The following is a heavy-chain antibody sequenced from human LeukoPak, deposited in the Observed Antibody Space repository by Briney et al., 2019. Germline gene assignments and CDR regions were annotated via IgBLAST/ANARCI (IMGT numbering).Heavy chain of an antibody. Sequence: PGGSLRLSCAASGFTFSSYAMNWVRQAPGKGLEWVSSISGSGGNTYYADSVKGRFTISRDNSKNTLYLQMNSLRVEDTAVYYFAKDYSSGWYDYWGQGTLVTVSS. J-gene: IGHJ4*02. D-gene: IGHD6-19*01. CDR3: AKDYSSGWYDY. V-gene: IGHV3-23*01. CDR2: ISGSGGNT. CDR1: GFTFSSYA.